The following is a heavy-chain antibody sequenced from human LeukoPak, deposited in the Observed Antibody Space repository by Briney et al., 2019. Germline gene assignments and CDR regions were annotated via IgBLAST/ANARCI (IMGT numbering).Heavy chain of an antibody. CDR2: IIPIFGTA. Sequence: ASVKVSCTASGGTFSSYAISWVRQAPGQGLEWMGGIIPIFGTANYAQKFQGRVTITADESTSTAYMELSSLRSEDTAVYYCARGSWGTMVRGVITVYYFDYWGQGTLVTVSS. V-gene: IGHV1-69*13. J-gene: IGHJ4*02. CDR1: GGTFSSYA. CDR3: ARGSWGTMVRGVITVYYFDY. D-gene: IGHD3-10*01.